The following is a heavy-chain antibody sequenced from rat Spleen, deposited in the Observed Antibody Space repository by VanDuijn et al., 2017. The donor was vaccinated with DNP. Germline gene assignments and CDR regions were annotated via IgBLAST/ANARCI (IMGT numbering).Heavy chain of an antibody. J-gene: IGHJ4*01. V-gene: IGHV5-31*01. CDR2: ISNTGDHP. Sequence: EVQLVESGGGPVQPGRSLKLSCVASGFIFSNYWMTWIRQAPGKGLEWVASISNTGDHPYYSDSVKGRFSLSRDNAKSTLYLQLNSLRSEDTATYYCTSNPHVRTAAPFDYWGQGASVTVSS. CDR1: GFIFSNYW. D-gene: IGHD3-8*01. CDR3: TSNPHVRTAAPFDY.